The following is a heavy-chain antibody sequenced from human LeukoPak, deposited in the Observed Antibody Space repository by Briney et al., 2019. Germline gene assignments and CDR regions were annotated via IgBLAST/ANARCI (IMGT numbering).Heavy chain of an antibody. J-gene: IGHJ5*02. D-gene: IGHD3-16*02. Sequence: SETLSLTCTVSGRSISSGSYYWSWIRQPAGKRLEWIGRIYTSGSTNYNPSLKSRVTISVDTSKNQFSLKLSSVTAADTAVYYCARGLYDYVWGSYRHNWFDPWGQGTLVTVSS. V-gene: IGHV4-61*02. CDR2: IYTSGST. CDR1: GRSISSGSYY. CDR3: ARGLYDYVWGSYRHNWFDP.